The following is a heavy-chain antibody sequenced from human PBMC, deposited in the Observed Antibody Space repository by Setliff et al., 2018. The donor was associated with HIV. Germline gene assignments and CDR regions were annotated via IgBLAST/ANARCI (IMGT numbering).Heavy chain of an antibody. V-gene: IGHV4-34*01. Sequence: SETLSLTCAVYGGSFSSYYWNWIRQTPGKGLEWIGEINDSGSANYNPSLKSRVTISLDTSKNQFSLKLSSVTAADRVVYYCASRYSSLGHFQHWGQGTLVTVSS. J-gene: IGHJ1*01. CDR1: GGSFSSYY. CDR3: ASRYSSLGHFQH. D-gene: IGHD3-22*01. CDR2: INDSGSA.